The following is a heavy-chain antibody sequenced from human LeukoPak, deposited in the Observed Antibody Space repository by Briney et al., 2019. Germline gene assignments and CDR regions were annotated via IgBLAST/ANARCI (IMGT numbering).Heavy chain of an antibody. D-gene: IGHD3-22*01. CDR3: ARGLSYFDSSGYPSRYMAV. Sequence: PSETLSLTCTVSGGSISSSSYYWGWIRQHPGKGLEWIGYISYSGSTDYNPSLTSRLTISVDTSKNQFSLRLNSVTVADTAVYYCARGLSYFDSSGYPSRYMAVWGKGTTVTVSS. CDR2: ISYSGST. J-gene: IGHJ6*03. CDR1: GGSISSSSYY. V-gene: IGHV4-31*03.